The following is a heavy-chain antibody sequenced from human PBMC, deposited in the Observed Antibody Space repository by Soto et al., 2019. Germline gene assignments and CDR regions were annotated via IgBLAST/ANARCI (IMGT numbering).Heavy chain of an antibody. J-gene: IGHJ6*02. Sequence: SETLSLTCAVYGGSFSGYYWTWIRQAPGKGLEWIGEINHSGGTNYNSSLKSRVTISVDTSKNQFSLILYSVTAADTAVYFCARDLSSSNGMDVWGQGTTVTVSS. D-gene: IGHD2-2*01. V-gene: IGHV4-34*01. CDR3: ARDLSSSNGMDV. CDR2: INHSGGT. CDR1: GGSFSGYY.